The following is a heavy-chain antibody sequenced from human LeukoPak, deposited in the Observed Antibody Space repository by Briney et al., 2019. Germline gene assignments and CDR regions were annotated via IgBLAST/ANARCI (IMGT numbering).Heavy chain of an antibody. V-gene: IGHV1-18*01. CDR3: ARDSSGFYYGYNWFDP. CDR2: ISAYNGNT. J-gene: IGHJ5*02. D-gene: IGHD3-22*01. CDR1: GYRFTSYG. Sequence: GASVKVSCKAPGYRFTSYGITWVRQAPGQGLEWMGWISAYNGNTNYAQKFQGRVTMTRDTSISTAYMELSRLRSDDTAVYYCARDSSGFYYGYNWFDPWGQGTLVTVSS.